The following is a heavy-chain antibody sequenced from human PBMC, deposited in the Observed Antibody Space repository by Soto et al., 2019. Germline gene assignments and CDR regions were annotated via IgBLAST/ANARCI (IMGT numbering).Heavy chain of an antibody. CDR1: GYTFTSYD. Sequence: ASVRVSCKASGYTFTSYDINCVRQATGQGPERLGWMNPNNGHTGYALKFQGRVSMTRNTSISTAYMELSSLRSDDTAVYYCARDRHSNAWPGPYYYYGLYVWGQGTAVTVSS. V-gene: IGHV1-8*01. CDR3: ARDRHSNAWPGPYYYYGLYV. J-gene: IGHJ6*02. D-gene: IGHD6-19*01. CDR2: MNPNNGHT.